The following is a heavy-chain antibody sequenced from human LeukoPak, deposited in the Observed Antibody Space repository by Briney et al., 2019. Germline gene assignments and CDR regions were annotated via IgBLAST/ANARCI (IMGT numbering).Heavy chain of an antibody. CDR3: AKRRDAFDI. J-gene: IGHJ3*02. CDR1: GFTFSSYA. CDR2: ISDSGDST. Sequence: AGGSLRLSCAASGFTFSSYAMCWVRQAPGKGLEWVSAISDSGDSTYYADSVKGRFTLSRDNSKNTLYLQMNSLRAEDTAVYYCAKRRDAFDIWGQGTLVTVSS. V-gene: IGHV3-23*01.